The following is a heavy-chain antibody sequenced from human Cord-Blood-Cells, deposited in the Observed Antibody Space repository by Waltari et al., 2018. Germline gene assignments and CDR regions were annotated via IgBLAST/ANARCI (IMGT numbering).Heavy chain of an antibody. J-gene: IGHJ3*02. CDR3: ASIHYDILTGYYKYAFDI. D-gene: IGHD3-9*01. CDR2: IDYSGST. CDR1: GGSISSGGYY. V-gene: IGHV4-31*03. Sequence: QVQLQESGPGLVKPSQTLSLTCTVSGGSISSGGYYWSWIRRHPGKGREGIVYIDYSGSTYYHPCLKSRVTISVDTSKSQFSLKLSSVTAADTAVYYCASIHYDILTGYYKYAFDIWGQGTMVTVSS.